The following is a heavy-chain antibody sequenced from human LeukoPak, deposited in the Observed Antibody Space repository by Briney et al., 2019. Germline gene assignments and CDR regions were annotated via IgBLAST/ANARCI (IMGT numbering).Heavy chain of an antibody. Sequence: PGGSLRLCCAASGFTFSDYYMSWVRQAPRKGLGWVANIKQDGSDIYYLGSVRGRFTISRDNAMNSLYLQMNSLRAEDTAVYYCTRDALYGDPSYYYMDVWGKGTTVTVSS. D-gene: IGHD4-17*01. CDR3: TRDALYGDPSYYYMDV. CDR1: GFTFSDYY. J-gene: IGHJ6*03. V-gene: IGHV3-7*01. CDR2: IKQDGSDI.